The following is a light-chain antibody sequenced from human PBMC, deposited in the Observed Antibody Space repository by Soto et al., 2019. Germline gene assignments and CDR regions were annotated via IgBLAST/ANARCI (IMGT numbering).Light chain of an antibody. Sequence: DIQMTQSPSTLSASLGDRVTITCRASQSVNSWLAWYQQKPGKAPKLLIYKASTLETGVPSRFSGSGSGTEYTLTISSLQPDDFATYYCQQHNSYSRTFGQGTKV. J-gene: IGKJ1*01. V-gene: IGKV1-5*03. CDR3: QQHNSYSRT. CDR1: QSVNSW. CDR2: KAS.